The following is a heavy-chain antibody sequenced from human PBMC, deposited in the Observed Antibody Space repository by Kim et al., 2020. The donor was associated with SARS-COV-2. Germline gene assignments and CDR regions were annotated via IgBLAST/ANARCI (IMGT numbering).Heavy chain of an antibody. CDR3: AREAATIHVIDY. CDR2: IYYSGST. V-gene: IGHV4-59*01. CDR1: GGSISSYY. J-gene: IGHJ4*02. D-gene: IGHD6-25*01. Sequence: SETLSLTCTVSGGSISSYYWSWIRQPPGKGLEWIGYIYYSGSTNYNPSLKSRVTISVDTSKNQFSLKLSSVTAADTAVYYCAREAATIHVIDYWGQGTLVTVSS.